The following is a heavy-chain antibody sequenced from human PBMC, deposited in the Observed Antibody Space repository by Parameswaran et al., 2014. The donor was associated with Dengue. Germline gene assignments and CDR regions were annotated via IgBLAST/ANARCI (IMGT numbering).Heavy chain of an antibody. CDR2: IIPLFGTS. CDR3: ARYDFAAASFYYYMDV. Sequence: WVRQAPGQGLEWMGGIIPLFGTSNYAQKFQGRVTITADESTSTTYMELSNLKSEDTAVYYCARYDFAAASFYYYMDVWGKGTTVTVSS. V-gene: IGHV1-69*01. J-gene: IGHJ6*03. D-gene: IGHD3/OR15-3a*01.